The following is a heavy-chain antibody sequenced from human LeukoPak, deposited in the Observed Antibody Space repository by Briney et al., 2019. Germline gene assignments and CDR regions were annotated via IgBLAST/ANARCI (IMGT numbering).Heavy chain of an antibody. Sequence: ASVKVSCKASGYTFTSYDINWARQATGQGLEWMGWMNPNSGNTGYAQKFQGRVTMTRNTSISTAYMELSRLRSEDTAVYYCATSYAYNDYVWGSYRWRAFDIWGQGTMVTVSS. J-gene: IGHJ3*02. CDR2: MNPNSGNT. V-gene: IGHV1-8*01. CDR1: GYTFTSYD. CDR3: ATSYAYNDYVWGSYRWRAFDI. D-gene: IGHD3-16*02.